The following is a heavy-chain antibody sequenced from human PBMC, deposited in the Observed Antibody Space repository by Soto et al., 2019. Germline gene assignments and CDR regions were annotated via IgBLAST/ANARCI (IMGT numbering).Heavy chain of an antibody. CDR2: PYYRSKWYD. D-gene: IGHD2-2*01. CDR3: ARWGFGHQLHRVGS. J-gene: IGHJ5*01. CDR1: GDSVSSNTVA. Sequence: SQTLSLTCTISGDSVSSNTVAWNWIRQSPSRVLELLGRPYYRSKWYDYYAESVKSRITINPDTSKNQFSLHLNSVTLDDMAVLYCARWGFGHQLHRVGSRVHGSLVTVS. V-gene: IGHV6-1*01.